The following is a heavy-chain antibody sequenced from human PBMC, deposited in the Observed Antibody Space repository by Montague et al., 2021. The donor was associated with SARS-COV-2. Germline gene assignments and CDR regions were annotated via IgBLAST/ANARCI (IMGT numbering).Heavy chain of an antibody. CDR1: GFTFSSYS. V-gene: IGHV3-21*01. CDR2: ISSSSSYI. Sequence: SLRLSCAASGFTFSSYSMNWVRQAPGKGPEWVSSISSSSSYIYYADSVKGRFTISRDNAKNSLYLQINSLRAEDTAVYYCARGVRGSGTRSLWGQGTLVTVSS. CDR3: ARGVRGSGTRSL. D-gene: IGHD2-2*01. J-gene: IGHJ4*02.